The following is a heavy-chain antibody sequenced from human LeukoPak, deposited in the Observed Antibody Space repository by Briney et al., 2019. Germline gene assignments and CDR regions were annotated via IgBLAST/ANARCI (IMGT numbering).Heavy chain of an antibody. CDR1: GFALSSHW. CDR3: ARNNGMDV. V-gene: IGHV3-7*03. J-gene: IGHJ6*02. Sequence: GGSLRLSCAASGFALSSHWMTWVRQVPGRGPEWVANVNRDGSETYYLDSVKGRFTISKGNAKNSLYLQMNSLRAEDTALYHCARNNGMDVWGQGTTVIVSS. CDR2: VNRDGSET.